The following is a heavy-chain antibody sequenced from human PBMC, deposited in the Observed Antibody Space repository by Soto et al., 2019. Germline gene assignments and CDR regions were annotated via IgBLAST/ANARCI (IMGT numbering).Heavy chain of an antibody. CDR3: ARDSLGAMVPGY. D-gene: IGHD3-10*01. CDR2: ISAYNGNT. CDR1: GYTFTSYG. Sequence: ASVKVSCKXSGYTFTSYGISWVRQAPGQGLEWMGWISAYNGNTNYAQKLQGRVTMTTDTSTSTAYMELRSLRSDDTAVYYCARDSLGAMVPGYWGQGTLVTVSS. J-gene: IGHJ4*02. V-gene: IGHV1-18*01.